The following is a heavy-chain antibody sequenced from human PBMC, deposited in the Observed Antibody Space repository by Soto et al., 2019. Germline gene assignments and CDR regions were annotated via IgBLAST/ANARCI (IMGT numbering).Heavy chain of an antibody. CDR1: GLPFSKAW. CDR2: IKNKRTT. CDR3: TTDEADIGNDGDFDY. J-gene: IGHJ4*02. Sequence: EVHLVESGGGLVKPGGSLRLSCAASGLPFSKAWMSWVRQAPGKGLEWVGRIKNKRTTDYAAPVRDRFTISRDDSQNMVYLQMDSLKTEDTAVYYCTTDEADIGNDGDFDYWGQGTLVTVSS. V-gene: IGHV3-15*01. D-gene: IGHD3-10*01.